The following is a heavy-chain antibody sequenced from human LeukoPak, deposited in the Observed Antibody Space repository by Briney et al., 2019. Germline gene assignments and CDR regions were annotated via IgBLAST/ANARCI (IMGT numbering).Heavy chain of an antibody. D-gene: IGHD3-22*01. CDR2: ISSSGSTI. CDR1: GFTFSSYE. CDR3: ARWRDSSGYYYGYYYYYYMDV. V-gene: IGHV3-48*03. Sequence: PGGSLRLSCAASGFTFSSYEMNWVRQAPGKGLEWVSYISSSGSTIYYADSVKGRFTISRDNAKNSLYLQMNSLRAEDTAVYYCARWRDSSGYYYGYYYYYYMDVWGKGTTVTISS. J-gene: IGHJ6*03.